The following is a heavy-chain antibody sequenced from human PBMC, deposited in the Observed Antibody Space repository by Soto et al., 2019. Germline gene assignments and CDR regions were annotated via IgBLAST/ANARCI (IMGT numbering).Heavy chain of an antibody. V-gene: IGHV3-30*18. CDR2: ISYDGSNK. CDR3: AKDQAGCDY. CDR1: GFTFSSYG. J-gene: IGHJ4*01. Sequence: QVQLVESGGGVVQPGRSLRLSCAASGFTFSSYGMHWVRQAPGKGLEWVAVISYDGSNKYYADSVKGRFTISRDNSKNSLYLPMNSLRAEDTAVYYCAKDQAGCDYWDHGTLVTVSS. D-gene: IGHD6-19*01.